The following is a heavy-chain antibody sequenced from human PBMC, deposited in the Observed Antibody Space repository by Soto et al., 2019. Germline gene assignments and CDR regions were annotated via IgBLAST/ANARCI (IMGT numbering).Heavy chain of an antibody. CDR3: ARDEIGSPVS. V-gene: IGHV3-72*01. Sequence: GGSLRLSCTVSADSEFSFSDQYMDWVRQAPGKGLEWVGRSRNRVNNLSTAYAASVQGRFTISRDESKNTVYLQMNSLRAEDTAVYYCARDEIGSPVSWGQGTLVTVSS. J-gene: IGHJ5*02. CDR2: SRNRVNNLST. CDR1: EFSFSDQY.